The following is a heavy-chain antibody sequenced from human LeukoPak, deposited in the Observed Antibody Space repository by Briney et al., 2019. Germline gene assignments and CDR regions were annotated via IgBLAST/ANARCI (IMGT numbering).Heavy chain of an antibody. J-gene: IGHJ5*02. D-gene: IGHD3-9*01. V-gene: IGHV1-18*01. Sequence: ASVKASCKASGYTFTSYGISWVRQAPGQGLEWMGWISAYNGNTNYAQKLQGRVTMTTDTSTSTAYMELRSLRSDDTAVYYCARDPLRYSATLNWFDPWGQGTLVTVSS. CDR3: ARDPLRYSATLNWFDP. CDR1: GYTFTSYG. CDR2: ISAYNGNT.